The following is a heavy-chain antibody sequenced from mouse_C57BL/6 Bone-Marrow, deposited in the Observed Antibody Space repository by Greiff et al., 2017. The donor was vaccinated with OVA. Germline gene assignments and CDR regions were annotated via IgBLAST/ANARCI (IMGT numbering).Heavy chain of an antibody. CDR3: ARAPLLGAWFAY. D-gene: IGHD2-1*01. V-gene: IGHV1-64*01. J-gene: IGHJ3*01. Sequence: QVQLQQPGAELVKPGASVKLSCKASGYTFTSYWMHWVKQRPGQGLEWIGMIHPNSGSTNYNEKFKSKATLTVYKSSSTAYMQLSSLTSEDSAVYYCARAPLLGAWFAYWGQGTLVTVSA. CDR1: GYTFTSYW. CDR2: IHPNSGST.